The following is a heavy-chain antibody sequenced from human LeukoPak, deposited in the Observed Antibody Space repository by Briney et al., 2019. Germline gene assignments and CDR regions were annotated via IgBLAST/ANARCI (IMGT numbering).Heavy chain of an antibody. Sequence: PGRSLRLSCAASGFTFSKYWMLWVRQAPGKGLESVSRINTDGTVTTYADSVKGRFTVSRDNADNTMFLQRNSVRDEDTAVYYCATKQWLAPPPDSWGHGTPVTVSS. CDR1: GFTFSKYW. V-gene: IGHV3-74*01. CDR3: ATKQWLAPPPDS. D-gene: IGHD6-19*01. J-gene: IGHJ4*03. CDR2: INTDGTVT.